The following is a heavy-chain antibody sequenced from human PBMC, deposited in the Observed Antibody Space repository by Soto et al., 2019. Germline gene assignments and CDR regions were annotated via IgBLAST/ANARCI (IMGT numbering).Heavy chain of an antibody. CDR3: ARVLSIAAPTAVDY. CDR1: GYAFTCYA. J-gene: IGHJ4*02. CDR2: INAGNGNT. V-gene: IGHV1-3*01. Sequence: ASVTVSCQASGYAFTCYAMHWVRHAPGQRLEWMGWINAGNGNTKYSQKFQGRVTITRDTSASTAYMELSSLRSEDTAVYYCARVLSIAAPTAVDYWGQGTLVTVSS. D-gene: IGHD6-6*01.